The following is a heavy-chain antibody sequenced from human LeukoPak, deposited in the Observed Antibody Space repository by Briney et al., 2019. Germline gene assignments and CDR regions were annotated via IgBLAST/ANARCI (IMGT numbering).Heavy chain of an antibody. CDR2: IIPILGIA. V-gene: IGHV1-69*04. CDR3: ARATFPYSSEDH. D-gene: IGHD6-19*01. Sequence: GASEKVSCKASGGTFSSYAISWVRQAPGQGLEWMGRIIPILGIANYAQKFQGRVPITADKSTSTAYMELSSLRSEDTAVYYCARATFPYSSEDHWGQGTLVTVSS. J-gene: IGHJ4*02. CDR1: GGTFSSYA.